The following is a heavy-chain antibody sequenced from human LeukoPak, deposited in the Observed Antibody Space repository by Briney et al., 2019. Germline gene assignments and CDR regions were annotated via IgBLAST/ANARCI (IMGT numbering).Heavy chain of an antibody. J-gene: IGHJ6*03. D-gene: IGHD3-22*01. CDR3: ARTPYYYDSSGYYYYYYYMDV. Sequence: PSETLSLTCTASGGSISNSSYYWGWIRQPPGKGLEWIGSIYYSGSTYYKSSLKSRVTISVDTSKNQFSLKLSSVTAADTAVYYCARTPYYYDSSGYYYYYYYMDVWGKGTTVTISS. CDR1: GGSISNSSYY. CDR2: IYYSGST. V-gene: IGHV4-39*07.